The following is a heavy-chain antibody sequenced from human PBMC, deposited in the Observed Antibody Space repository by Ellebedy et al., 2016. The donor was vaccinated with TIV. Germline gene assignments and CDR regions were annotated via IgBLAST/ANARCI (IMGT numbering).Heavy chain of an antibody. Sequence: MPSETLSLTCTVSGGSISSYYWSWIRQPPGKGLDWIGYFYYSGNLNYNPSLKSRVIISVDTSKNQFSLRLSSVTAADTAVYYCAWGTSYYDSSGYYFDYWGQGTLVTVSS. V-gene: IGHV4-59*01. CDR1: GGSISSYY. CDR2: FYYSGNL. CDR3: AWGTSYYDSSGYYFDY. D-gene: IGHD3-22*01. J-gene: IGHJ4*02.